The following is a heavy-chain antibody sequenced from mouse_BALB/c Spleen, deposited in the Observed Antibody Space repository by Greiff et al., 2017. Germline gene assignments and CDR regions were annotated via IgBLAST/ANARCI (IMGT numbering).Heavy chain of an antibody. Sequence: VQLKESGPDLVKPSQSLSLTCTVTGYSITSGYSWHWIRQVPGNKLEWMGYIHYSGSTNYNPSLKSRISITRDTSKNQFFLQLNSVTTEDTATYYCARYHGYDGAWFAYWGQGTLVTVSA. CDR1: GYSITSGYS. CDR2: IHYSGST. V-gene: IGHV3-1*02. CDR3: ARYHGYDGAWFAY. D-gene: IGHD2-2*01. J-gene: IGHJ3*01.